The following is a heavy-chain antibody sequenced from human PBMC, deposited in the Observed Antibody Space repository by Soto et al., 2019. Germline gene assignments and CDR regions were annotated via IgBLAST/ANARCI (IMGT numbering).Heavy chain of an antibody. Sequence: SETLTLTCAVNVESFSGYYWCWIRQPPGKGLEWIGEIKHRGSTNYNPSLKSRVTISVDTSKNQFSLNLNSVTAADTAVYYCARAGSGRGAATQLLDYWGQGTLVTVSS. J-gene: IGHJ4*02. CDR1: VESFSGYY. V-gene: IGHV4-34*01. CDR3: ARAGSGRGAATQLLDY. D-gene: IGHD2-15*01. CDR2: IKHRGST.